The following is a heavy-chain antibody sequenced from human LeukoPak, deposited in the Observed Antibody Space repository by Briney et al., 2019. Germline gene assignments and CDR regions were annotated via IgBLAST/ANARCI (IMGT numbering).Heavy chain of an antibody. D-gene: IGHD4-11*01. Sequence: PSETLSLTCAVYGGSFSGYYWSWIRQPPGKGLEWIGEINHSGSTNYNPSLKSRVTISVDTSKNQFSLKLSSVTAADTAVYYCARGVRDYSNYGWFDPWGQGTLVTVSS. CDR3: ARGVRDYSNYGWFDP. CDR1: GGSFSGYY. CDR2: INHSGST. V-gene: IGHV4-34*01. J-gene: IGHJ5*02.